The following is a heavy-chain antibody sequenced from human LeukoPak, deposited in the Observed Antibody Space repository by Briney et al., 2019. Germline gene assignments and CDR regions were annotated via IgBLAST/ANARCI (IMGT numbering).Heavy chain of an antibody. CDR2: MNPNSGNT. D-gene: IGHD3-3*01. J-gene: IGHJ4*02. CDR3: ARAMPTIFGVVNPSHY. V-gene: IGHV1-8*03. CDR1: GYTFTSYD. Sequence: GASVKVSCKASGYTFTSYDINWVRQATGQGLEWMGWMNPNSGNTGYAQKFQGRVTITRNTSISTAYMELSSLRSEDTAVYYCARAMPTIFGVVNPSHYWGQGTLVTVSS.